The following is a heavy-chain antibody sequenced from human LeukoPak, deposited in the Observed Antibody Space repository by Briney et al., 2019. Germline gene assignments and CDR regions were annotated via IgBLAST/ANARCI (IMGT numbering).Heavy chain of an antibody. CDR3: ARGAEIGKIYDSTEGY. Sequence: GASVKVSCKASGYTFTSYAMNWVRQAPGQGLEWMGWINTNTGNPTYAQGFTGRFVFSLDTSVSTAYLQISSLKAEDTAVYYCARGAEIGKIYDSTEGYWGQGTLVTVSS. V-gene: IGHV7-4-1*02. D-gene: IGHD3-22*01. CDR1: GYTFTSYA. J-gene: IGHJ4*02. CDR2: INTNTGNP.